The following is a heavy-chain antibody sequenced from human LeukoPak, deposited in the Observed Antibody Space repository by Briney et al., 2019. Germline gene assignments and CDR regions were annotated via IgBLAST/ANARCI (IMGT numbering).Heavy chain of an antibody. CDR1: GFTFSSYA. CDR3: ARGRDPTVTYYYYHYMDV. D-gene: IGHD4-11*01. CDR2: IIPIFGTA. J-gene: IGHJ6*03. V-gene: IGHV1-69*06. Sequence: PGGSLRLSCAASGFTFSSYAISWVRQAPGQGLEWMGGIIPIFGTANYAQKFQGRVTITADKSTSTAYMELSSLRSEDTAVYYCARGRDPTVTYYYYHYMDVWGKGTTVTVSS.